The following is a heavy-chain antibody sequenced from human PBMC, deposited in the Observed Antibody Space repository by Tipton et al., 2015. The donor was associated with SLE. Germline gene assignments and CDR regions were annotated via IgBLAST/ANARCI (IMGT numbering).Heavy chain of an antibody. V-gene: IGHV4-31*03. J-gene: IGHJ4*02. CDR1: GGSISTGGYY. D-gene: IGHD5-12*01. Sequence: TLSLTCTVSGGSISTGGYYWSWIRQHSGKGLEWIGYIYNSGGTDYNPSLKSRVTISADTSKNHFSLNLSSVTAAYTAVYYCARGEVGGYDYFDYWGQGALVTVSS. CDR2: IYNSGGT. CDR3: ARGEVGGYDYFDY.